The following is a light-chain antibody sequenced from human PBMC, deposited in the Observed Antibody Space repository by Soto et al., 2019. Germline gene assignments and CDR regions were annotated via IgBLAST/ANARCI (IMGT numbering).Light chain of an antibody. Sequence: EIVMTQSPATLSVSPGERATLSCRASQSVGSNLAWYQQKPGQAPRLLIYGASTRATGIPARFSGSGSGTEFTLTISSLQSEDFAFYYCQQHNNWRWTFGQGTKVDIK. CDR3: QQHNNWRWT. V-gene: IGKV3-15*01. J-gene: IGKJ1*01. CDR1: QSVGSN. CDR2: GAS.